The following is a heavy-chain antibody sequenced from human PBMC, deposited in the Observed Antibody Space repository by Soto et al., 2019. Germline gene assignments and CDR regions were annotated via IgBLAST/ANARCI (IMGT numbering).Heavy chain of an antibody. CDR1: GFTFSSYA. D-gene: IGHD6-25*01. V-gene: IGHV3-30-3*01. J-gene: IGHJ6*02. CDR3: AREADSYYYYGMDV. Sequence: QVPLVESGGGVVQPGRSLRLSCAASGFTFSSYAMHWVRQAPGKGLEWVAVISYDGSNKYYADSVKGRFTISRDNSKNTLYLQMNSLRAEDTAVYYCAREADSYYYYGMDVWGQGTTVTVSS. CDR2: ISYDGSNK.